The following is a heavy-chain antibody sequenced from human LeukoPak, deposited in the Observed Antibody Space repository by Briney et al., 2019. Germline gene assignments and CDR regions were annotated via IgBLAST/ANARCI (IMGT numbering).Heavy chain of an antibody. D-gene: IGHD4-23*01. CDR3: AREVTPNWFDP. Sequence: SETLSLTCAVYGGSFSGYYWSWIRQPPGKGLEWIGEINHSGSTNYNPSLKSRVTISVDTSKNQFSLKLSSVTAADTAVYYCAREVTPNWFDPWGQGTLVSVSS. J-gene: IGHJ5*02. CDR2: INHSGST. CDR1: GGSFSGYY. V-gene: IGHV4-34*01.